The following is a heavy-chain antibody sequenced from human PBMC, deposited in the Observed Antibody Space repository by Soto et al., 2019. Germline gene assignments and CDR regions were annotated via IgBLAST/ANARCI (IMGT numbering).Heavy chain of an antibody. D-gene: IGHD2-2*01. Sequence: NPSETLSLTCAVYGGSFSGYYWRWIRQPPGKGLDWIGEINHSGSTNYNPSLKSRVTISVDTATSQFSLKLSSVTAADTAVYYCARGLRYCSSTSCYPPGYYYYYGMDVWGQGTTVTVSS. CDR1: GGSFSGYY. CDR2: INHSGST. CDR3: ARGLRYCSSTSCYPPGYYYYYGMDV. V-gene: IGHV4-34*01. J-gene: IGHJ6*02.